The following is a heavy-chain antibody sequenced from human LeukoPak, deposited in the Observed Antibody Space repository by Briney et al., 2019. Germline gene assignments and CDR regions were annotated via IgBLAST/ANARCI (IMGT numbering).Heavy chain of an antibody. CDR1: GGTFSSYA. V-gene: IGHV1-69*13. J-gene: IGHJ6*03. D-gene: IGHD6-6*01. CDR3: ARDSSSSSYYYYYIDV. Sequence: ASVKVSCKASGGTFSSYAISWVRQAPGQGLEWMGGIIPIFGTANYAQKFQGRVTITADESTSTAYMELSSLRSEDTAVYYCARDSSSSSYYYYYIDVWGKGTTVTVSS. CDR2: IIPIFGTA.